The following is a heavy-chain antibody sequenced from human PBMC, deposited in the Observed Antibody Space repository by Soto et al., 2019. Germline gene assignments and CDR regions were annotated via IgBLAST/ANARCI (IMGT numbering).Heavy chain of an antibody. CDR1: GGTFSSYA. CDR2: IIPIFGTA. Sequence: ASVKVSCKASGGTFSSYAISWVRQAPGQGLEWMGGIIPIFGTANYAQKFQGRVTITADESTSTAYMELSSLRSEDTAVYYCASAFGIAAAGKDEYGMDVWGQGTTVTVSS. CDR3: ASAFGIAAAGKDEYGMDV. J-gene: IGHJ6*02. V-gene: IGHV1-69*13. D-gene: IGHD6-13*01.